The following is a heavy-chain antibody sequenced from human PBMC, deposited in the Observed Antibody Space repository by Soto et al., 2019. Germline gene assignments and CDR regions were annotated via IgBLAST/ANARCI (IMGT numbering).Heavy chain of an antibody. CDR3: TREDILGARSFDY. V-gene: IGHV3-48*02. CDR1: GFTFSSYS. D-gene: IGHD1-26*01. CDR2: ISSGSKTI. Sequence: EVQLVESGGGLVQWGGSLRLSCAASGFTFSSYSVNWVRQAPGKGLEWISYISSGSKTIYYADSVKGRFTVSSNNAKNSQYLQMNSLRDEDTAVYYCTREDILGARSFDYWGQGTLVTVSS. J-gene: IGHJ4*02.